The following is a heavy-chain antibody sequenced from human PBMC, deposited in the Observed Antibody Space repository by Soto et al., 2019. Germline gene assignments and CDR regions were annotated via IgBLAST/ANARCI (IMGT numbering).Heavy chain of an antibody. CDR2: IYHSGST. CDR1: GGSISSSSW. Sequence: SETLSLTCAVSGGSISSSSWWSWVRQPPGKGLEWIGEIYHSGSTNYNPSLKSRVTISVDKSKNQFSLKLSSVTAADTAVYYCARAAMGGSSWPFDYWGQGTPVTAPQ. V-gene: IGHV4-4*02. D-gene: IGHD6-13*01. J-gene: IGHJ4*02. CDR3: ARAAMGGSSWPFDY.